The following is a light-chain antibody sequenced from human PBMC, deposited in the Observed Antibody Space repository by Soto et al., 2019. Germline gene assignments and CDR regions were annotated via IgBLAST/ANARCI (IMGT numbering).Light chain of an antibody. CDR1: QSVVSA. V-gene: IGKV1-39*01. CDR3: QQSYTTPLT. Sequence: DIQMTQSLSSLSASVGDRVTITCRTRQSVVSALNWYQQKPGEAPKLLIYAASSLQSGVPSRFSGSGAGTDFTLTISSLQHEVFATYYCQQSYTTPLTFGGGTKVEIK. J-gene: IGKJ4*01. CDR2: AAS.